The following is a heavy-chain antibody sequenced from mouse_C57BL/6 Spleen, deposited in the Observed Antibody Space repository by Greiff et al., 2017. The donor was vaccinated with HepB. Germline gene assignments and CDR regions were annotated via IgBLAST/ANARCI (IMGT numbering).Heavy chain of an antibody. V-gene: IGHV1-80*01. CDR3: ARRYDYDEGDWYFDV. D-gene: IGHD2-4*01. Sequence: VQGVESGAELVKPGASVKISCKASGYAFSSYWMNWVKQRPGKGLEWIGQIYPGDGDTNYNGKFKGKATLTADKSSSTAYMQLSSLTSEDSAVYFCARRYDYDEGDWYFDVWGTGTTVTVSS. J-gene: IGHJ1*03. CDR1: GYAFSSYW. CDR2: IYPGDGDT.